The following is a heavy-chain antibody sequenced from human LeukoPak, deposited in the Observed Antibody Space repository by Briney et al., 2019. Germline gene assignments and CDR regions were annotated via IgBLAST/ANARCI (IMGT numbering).Heavy chain of an antibody. J-gene: IGHJ3*02. CDR3: ARGGAAAGTNDAFDI. Sequence: SETLSLTCTVSGGSISSGDYYWSWIRQPPGKGLEWIGYIYYSGSTYYNPSLKSRVTISVDTSKNQFSLKLSSVTAADTAVYYCARGGAAAGTNDAFDIWGQGTMVPVSS. D-gene: IGHD6-13*01. CDR2: IYYSGST. CDR1: GGSISSGDYY. V-gene: IGHV4-30-4*08.